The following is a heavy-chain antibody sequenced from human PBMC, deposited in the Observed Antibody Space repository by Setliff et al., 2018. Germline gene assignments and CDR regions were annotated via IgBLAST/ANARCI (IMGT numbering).Heavy chain of an antibody. CDR1: GGSNSSHY. CDR2: IYYSGST. J-gene: IGHJ4*02. CDR3: ARPYYYDSSGYYYDY. V-gene: IGHV4-59*11. D-gene: IGHD3-22*01. Sequence: PSETLSLTCTVSGGSNSSHYWSWIRQPPGKGLEWIGYIYYSGSTNYNPSLKSRVTISVDTSKNQFSLKLSSVTAADTAVYYCARPYYYDSSGYYYDYWGQGTLVTVSS.